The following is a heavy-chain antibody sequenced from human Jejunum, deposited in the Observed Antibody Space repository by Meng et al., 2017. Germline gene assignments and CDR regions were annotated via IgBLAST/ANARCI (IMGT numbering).Heavy chain of an antibody. J-gene: IGHJ4*02. CDR3: VRDVTRGGY. Sequence: ASVKVSCKASGYTFTDYYMHWVRQAPGQGLEWMGWISSNGAGTNYAHKFQGRVTMTRDTSISTAYMELSSLRSDDTAMYYCVRDVTRGGYWGQGTLVTVSS. V-gene: IGHV1-2*02. CDR2: ISSNGAGT. CDR1: GYTFTDYY. D-gene: IGHD2-2*01.